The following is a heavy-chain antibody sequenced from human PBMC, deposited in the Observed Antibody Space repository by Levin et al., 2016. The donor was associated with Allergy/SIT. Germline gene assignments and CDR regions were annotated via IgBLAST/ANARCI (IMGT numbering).Heavy chain of an antibody. Sequence: SETLSLTCAVYGGSFSDNSWSWIRQPPGKGLEWIGEINHSGSTNYKPSLKSRVNISVDASRKQIFLKLRSVTAADTAVYYCAREIGNTSSWFTFDNWGQGTLVTVSS. J-gene: IGHJ4*02. CDR3: AREIGNTSSWFTFDN. D-gene: IGHD6-13*01. CDR1: GGSFSDNS. CDR2: INHSGST. V-gene: IGHV4-34*01.